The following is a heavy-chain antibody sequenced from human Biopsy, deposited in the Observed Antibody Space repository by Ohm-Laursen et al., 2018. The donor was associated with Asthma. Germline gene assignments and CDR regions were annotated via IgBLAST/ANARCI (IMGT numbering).Heavy chain of an antibody. Sequence: TQTLTLTCTFSGFSFSTYGVGVGWIRQSPGKALEWLALIYLDDYNLFRPSLKRRLTITKDPSKNQVVLTMTKMDPVDSGTYYCALSQDSGFDDHSPSWFDPWGQGTLVTVSS. CDR3: ALSQDSGFDDHSPSWFDP. CDR1: GFSFSTYGVG. CDR2: IYLDDYN. J-gene: IGHJ5*02. V-gene: IGHV2-5*02. D-gene: IGHD3-9*01.